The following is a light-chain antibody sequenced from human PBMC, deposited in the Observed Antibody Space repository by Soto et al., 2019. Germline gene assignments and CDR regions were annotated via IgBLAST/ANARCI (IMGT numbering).Light chain of an antibody. Sequence: EIVLTQSPATLSLSPGERATLSCRASQSVGSYLAWYQQKPGQAPRLLIYDASNRATGIPARFSGSGSGTDFTLTISSLEPEDFAVYYCQQRSNWPPRVTFGPGTEVDIK. J-gene: IGKJ3*01. V-gene: IGKV3-11*01. CDR2: DAS. CDR1: QSVGSY. CDR3: QQRSNWPPRVT.